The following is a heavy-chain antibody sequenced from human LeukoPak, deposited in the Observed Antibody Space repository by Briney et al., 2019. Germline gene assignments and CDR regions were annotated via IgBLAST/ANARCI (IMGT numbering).Heavy chain of an antibody. J-gene: IGHJ3*02. CDR3: AKDLRDDYGDYDAFDI. CDR2: IWYDGSNK. CDR1: GFTFSSYG. V-gene: IGHV3-33*06. Sequence: AGGPLRLSCAASGFTFSSYGMHWVRQAPGKGLEWVAVIWYDGSNKYYADSVKGRFTISRDNSKNTLYLQMNSLRAEDTAVYYCAKDLRDDYGDYDAFDIWGQGTMVTVSS. D-gene: IGHD4-17*01.